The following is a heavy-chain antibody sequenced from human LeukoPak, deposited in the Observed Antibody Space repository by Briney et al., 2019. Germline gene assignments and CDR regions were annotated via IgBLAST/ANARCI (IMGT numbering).Heavy chain of an antibody. D-gene: IGHD3-22*01. CDR3: ARSGGYLRYYFDY. J-gene: IGHJ4*02. V-gene: IGHV1-8*01. Sequence: GASVKVSCKASGYTFTSYDINWVRQANGQGLEWMGWMNPNSGNTGYAQKFQGRVTMTRNTSISTAYIELSSLRSEDTAVYYCARSGGYLRYYFDYWGQGTLVTVSS. CDR1: GYTFTSYD. CDR2: MNPNSGNT.